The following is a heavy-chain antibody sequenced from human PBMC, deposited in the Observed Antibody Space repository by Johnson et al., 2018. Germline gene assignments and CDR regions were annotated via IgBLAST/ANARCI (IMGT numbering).Heavy chain of an antibody. CDR1: GFIFSSYS. CDR3: AKGGVSFDI. Sequence: VQLVQSGGGLVKPGGSLRLSCAASGFIFSSYSMNWVRQAPGKGLECVSGMSGSGGSPYSADSVTGRFTISRDKSKNTLYLQMNSRRAEDPAVYYCAKGGVSFDIWGQGTMVTVSS. D-gene: IGHD3-10*01. V-gene: IGHV3-23*04. CDR2: MSGSGGSP. J-gene: IGHJ3*02.